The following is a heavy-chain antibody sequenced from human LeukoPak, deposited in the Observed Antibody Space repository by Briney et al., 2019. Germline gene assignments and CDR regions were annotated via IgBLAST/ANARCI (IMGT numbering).Heavy chain of an antibody. D-gene: IGHD3-10*01. CDR3: ARHPIFSGMGSELWFDP. V-gene: IGHV4-39*01. CDR2: RGAT. Sequence: PSETLSLTCTVSNGSISSSSYYWGWIRQPPGKGLGWIGSRGATFYKPSLKSRVTISVDTSKNQFSLKLSSVTAADTAVYYCARHPIFSGMGSELWFDPWGQGTLVTVSS. CDR1: NGSISSSSYY. J-gene: IGHJ5*02.